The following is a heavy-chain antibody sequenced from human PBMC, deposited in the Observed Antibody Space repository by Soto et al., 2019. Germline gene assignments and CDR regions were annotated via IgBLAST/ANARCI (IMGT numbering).Heavy chain of an antibody. Sequence: VSCKASGFTFTSSAVQWVRQARGQRLEWIGIIVVGSGNTNYAQKFQDRVTMTRDTSTSTVYMELSSLRSEDTAVYYCARLGLRYYFDYWGQGTLVTVSS. CDR2: IVVGSGNT. J-gene: IGHJ4*02. D-gene: IGHD4-17*01. CDR1: GFTFTSSA. V-gene: IGHV1-58*01. CDR3: ARLGLRYYFDY.